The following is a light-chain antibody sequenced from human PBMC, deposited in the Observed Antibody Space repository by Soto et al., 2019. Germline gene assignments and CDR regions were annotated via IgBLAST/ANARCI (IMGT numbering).Light chain of an antibody. CDR2: DND. V-gene: IGLV1-51*01. CDR3: ASWDTSLSVAM. Sequence: QSVLTQPPSVSAAPGQRVTISCSGSTSNVVTKHVSWYQQFPGTVPKVLIYDNDKRRAGIPNRFSGSRSGTSATLAITGLQAGDEADYYCASWDTSLSVAMFGGGTKLTVL. CDR1: TSNVVTKH. J-gene: IGLJ3*02.